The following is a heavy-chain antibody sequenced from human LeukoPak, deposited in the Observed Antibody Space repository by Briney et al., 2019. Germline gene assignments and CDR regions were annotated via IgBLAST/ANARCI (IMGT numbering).Heavy chain of an antibody. Sequence: GSLRLSCAASGLTFSRNFMSWVRQAPGKGLEWVSAISGSGDSTYYADSVKGRFTISRDNSKNTLYLQMNNLRAEDTAMYYCARPDDYAGYWGQGTLVTVSS. CDR2: ISGSGDST. CDR3: ARPDDYAGY. V-gene: IGHV3-23*01. D-gene: IGHD4/OR15-4a*01. CDR1: GLTFSRNF. J-gene: IGHJ4*02.